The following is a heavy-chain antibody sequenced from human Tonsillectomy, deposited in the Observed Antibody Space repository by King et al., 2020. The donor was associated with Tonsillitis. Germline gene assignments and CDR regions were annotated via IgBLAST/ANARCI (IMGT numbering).Heavy chain of an antibody. CDR2: INPSGGST. Sequence: VQLVESRAEVKKPGASVKVSCKASGYTFTSYYMHWVRQAPGQGLEWMGIINPSGGSTSYAQKFQGRVTMTRDTSTSTVYMELSSLRSEDTAVYYCARDDTMVRGVIAAGDYWGQGTLVTVSS. J-gene: IGHJ4*02. CDR1: GYTFTSYY. D-gene: IGHD3-10*01. CDR3: ARDDTMVRGVIAAGDY. V-gene: IGHV1-46*01.